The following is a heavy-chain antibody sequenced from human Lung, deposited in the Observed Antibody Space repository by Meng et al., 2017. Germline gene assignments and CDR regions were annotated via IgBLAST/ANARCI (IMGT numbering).Heavy chain of an antibody. Sequence: QVHLRRWGAVLLTPPETLALTCVVSGGSFSDYYWSWIRQPPGKGLEWIGEINHSGSTNYNPSLESRATISVDTSQNNLSLKLSSVTAADSAVYYCARGPTTMAHDFDYWGQGTLVTVSS. V-gene: IGHV4-34*01. CDR2: INHSGST. J-gene: IGHJ4*02. CDR1: GGSFSDYY. CDR3: ARGPTTMAHDFDY. D-gene: IGHD4-11*01.